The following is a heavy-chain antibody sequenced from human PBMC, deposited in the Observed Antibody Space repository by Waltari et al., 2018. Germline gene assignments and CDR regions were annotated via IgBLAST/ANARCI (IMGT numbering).Heavy chain of an antibody. D-gene: IGHD1-7*01. Sequence: QVQLVQSGAEVKKPGASVKVSCKASGYTFTGYYMHWVRQAPGPGLEWMGWINPNSGGTNYAQKFQGRVTMTRDTSISTAYMELSRLRSDDTAVYYCARDRVTGTIAHYYYYGMDVWGQGTTVTVSS. CDR2: INPNSGGT. J-gene: IGHJ6*02. V-gene: IGHV1-2*02. CDR3: ARDRVTGTIAHYYYYGMDV. CDR1: GYTFTGYY.